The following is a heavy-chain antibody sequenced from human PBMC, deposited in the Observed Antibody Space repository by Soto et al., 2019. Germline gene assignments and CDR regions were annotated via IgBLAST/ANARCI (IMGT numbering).Heavy chain of an antibody. Sequence: PSETLSLTCTFSGGSISSGDYYWSWIRQPPGKGLEWIGYIYYSGSTYYNPSLKSRVTISVDTSKNQFSLKLSSVTAADTAVYYCARAGCSGGSCYLGSFDPWGQGTLVTVSS. CDR2: IYYSGST. J-gene: IGHJ5*02. CDR1: GGSISSGDYY. CDR3: ARAGCSGGSCYLGSFDP. V-gene: IGHV4-30-4*01. D-gene: IGHD2-15*01.